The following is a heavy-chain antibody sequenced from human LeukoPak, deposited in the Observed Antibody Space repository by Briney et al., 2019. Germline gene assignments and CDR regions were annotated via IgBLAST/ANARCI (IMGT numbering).Heavy chain of an antibody. J-gene: IGHJ4*02. V-gene: IGHV4-34*01. D-gene: IGHD6-13*01. Sequence: SETLSLTCAVYGGSFSGYYWSWIRQPPGKGLEWIGEINHSGSTNYNPSLKSRITISVDTSKNQFSLKLSSVTAADTAVYYCARVAAAGYFDYWGQGTLVTVSS. CDR2: INHSGST. CDR1: GGSFSGYY. CDR3: ARVAAAGYFDY.